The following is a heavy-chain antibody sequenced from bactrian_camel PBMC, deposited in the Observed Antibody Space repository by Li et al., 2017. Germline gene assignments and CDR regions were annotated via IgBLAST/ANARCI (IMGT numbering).Heavy chain of an antibody. CDR1: GSQYNIFL. CDR2: RGSHGHT. D-gene: IGHD6*01. Sequence: HVQLVESGGDSVQSGGSLRLSCSVSGSQYNIFLMGWFRQAPGKEREGVAARGSHGHTTYSDSVEGRFTISQDNAKNTVYLQMNSLKPEDTAMYYCAADPQCSWRTPYGSPAGQGTQVTVS. J-gene: IGHJ4*01. V-gene: IGHV3S53*01.